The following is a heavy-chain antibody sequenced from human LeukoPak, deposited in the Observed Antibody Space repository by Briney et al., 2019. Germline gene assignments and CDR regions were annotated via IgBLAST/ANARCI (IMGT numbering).Heavy chain of an antibody. CDR2: INHSGST. J-gene: IGHJ6*02. Sequence: PSETLSLTCAVYGGAFSGYYWSWIRQPPGKGLEWIGEINHSGSTNYNPSLKSRVTISVDTSKNQFSLKLSSVTAADTAVYYCARGRYCSSTSCYTDYYGMDVWGQGTLVTVSS. D-gene: IGHD2-2*02. V-gene: IGHV4-34*01. CDR1: GGAFSGYY. CDR3: ARGRYCSSTSCYTDYYGMDV.